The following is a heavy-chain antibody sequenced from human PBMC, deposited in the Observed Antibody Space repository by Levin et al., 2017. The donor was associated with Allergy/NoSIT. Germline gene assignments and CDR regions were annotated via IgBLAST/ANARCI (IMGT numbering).Heavy chain of an antibody. CDR1: GFTFSSYA. CDR2: ISGSGGST. V-gene: IGHV3-23*01. Sequence: LSLTCAASGFTFSSYAMSWVRQAPGKGLEWVSAISGSGGSTYYADSVKGRFTISRDNSKNTLYLQMNSLRAEDTAVYYCAKGLGYCGGGSCSSPYYFDYWGQGTLVTVSS. D-gene: IGHD2-15*01. CDR3: AKGLGYCGGGSCSSPYYFDY. J-gene: IGHJ4*02.